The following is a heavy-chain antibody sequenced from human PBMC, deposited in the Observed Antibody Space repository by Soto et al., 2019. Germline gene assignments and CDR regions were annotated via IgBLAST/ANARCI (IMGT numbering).Heavy chain of an antibody. CDR3: VTDLNWQGH. Sequence: PGGSLRLSCVVSGFSSSSVWMTWVRQAPGKGLECVANIKYDGSEEYYVDSVKGRFTISRDNAKNSLYLQMNSLRDEDSAVYYCVTDLNWQGHWGQGTLVTSPQ. V-gene: IGHV3-7*01. J-gene: IGHJ4*02. CDR2: IKYDGSEE. CDR1: GFSSSSVW.